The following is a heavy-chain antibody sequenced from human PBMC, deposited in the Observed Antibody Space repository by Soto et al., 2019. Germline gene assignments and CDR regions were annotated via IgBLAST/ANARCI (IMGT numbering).Heavy chain of an antibody. V-gene: IGHV3-23*01. J-gene: IGHJ4*02. D-gene: IGHD6-13*01. CDR1: GFTFSSYA. CDR2: ISGSGGST. Sequence: EVQLLESGGGLVQPGGSLRLSCAASGFTFSSYAMNWVRQAPGKGLEWVSVISGSGGSTYYAASVKGRFTISRDNSKNTRSLQMNSLRAEDTAVYYCARRGPGTYFDDWGQGTLVTVSS. CDR3: ARRGPGTYFDD.